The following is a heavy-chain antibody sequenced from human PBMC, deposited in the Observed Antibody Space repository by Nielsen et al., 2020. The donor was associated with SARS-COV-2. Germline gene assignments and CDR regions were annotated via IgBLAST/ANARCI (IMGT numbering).Heavy chain of an antibody. CDR1: GFKFSTFG. Sequence: GESLKISCVASGFKFSTFGMHWVRQAPGKGLEWVAVMWYDGSSRYYADSVKGRFTISRDNSENTLYLEMNSLRAEDTAVYYCARPSFSFDFWSGYLNYYMDVWGIGTTVTVSS. CDR3: ARPSFSFDFWSGYLNYYMDV. D-gene: IGHD3-3*01. J-gene: IGHJ6*03. CDR2: MWYDGSSR. V-gene: IGHV3-33*01.